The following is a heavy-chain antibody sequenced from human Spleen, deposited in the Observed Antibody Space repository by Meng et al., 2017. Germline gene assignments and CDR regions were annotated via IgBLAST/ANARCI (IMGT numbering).Heavy chain of an antibody. CDR2: INSDGSST. J-gene: IGHJ2*01. V-gene: IGHV3-74*01. Sequence: ESLKISCAASGFTFSSYWMHWVRQAPGKGLLWVSHINSDGSSTSYADSVKGRFTISRDNGKNTLYLQMNSLRAEDTAVYYCARDQYYYNSTIVAGDWYFDLWGRGALVTVSS. D-gene: IGHD3-22*01. CDR3: ARDQYYYNSTIVAGDWYFDL. CDR1: GFTFSSYW.